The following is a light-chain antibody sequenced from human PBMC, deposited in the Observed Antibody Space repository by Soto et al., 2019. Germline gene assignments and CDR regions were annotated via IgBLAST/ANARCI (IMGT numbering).Light chain of an antibody. V-gene: IGKV1-39*01. CDR1: QSIGNN. J-gene: IGKJ2*01. CDR2: AAS. Sequence: DIPMTQSPSSLSASVGDKITITCRASQSIGNNVNWYQQKAGRAPKLLIYAASSLQSGVPSRFSGSGSGTDFALTISSLQPEDFATYHCQQSYSTPSFGQGTQLEIK. CDR3: QQSYSTPS.